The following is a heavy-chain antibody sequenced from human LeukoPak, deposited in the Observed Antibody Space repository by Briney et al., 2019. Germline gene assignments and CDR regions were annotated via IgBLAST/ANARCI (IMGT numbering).Heavy chain of an antibody. J-gene: IGHJ4*02. Sequence: GGSLRLSCAASGFTFNDYTMHWVRQAPNKGLEWVAVAPHDRSSPSHAASVNGRFTISRDNSKDTLFLHMDSLRVDDTAIYYCARQSLGASGLDHWGQGVLVTVSS. D-gene: IGHD1-26*01. CDR3: ARQSLGASGLDH. CDR2: APHDRSSP. CDR1: GFTFNDYT. V-gene: IGHV3-30*04.